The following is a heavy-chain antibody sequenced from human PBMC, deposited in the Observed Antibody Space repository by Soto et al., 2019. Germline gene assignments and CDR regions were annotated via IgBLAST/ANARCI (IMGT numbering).Heavy chain of an antibody. CDR3: ARDILSSGYKHFDC. J-gene: IGHJ4*02. CDR1: GFLFSNFG. CDR2: IRYDGSDK. D-gene: IGHD6-19*01. Sequence: QVHLVESGGGVVQPGGSLRLACGASGFLFSNFGMHWVRQAPGKGLEWVAFIRYDGSDKYYVDSVKGRFTISRDNSKNTLSLQMSSLRVEDTAVYYCARDILSSGYKHFDCWGQGTLVTVSS. V-gene: IGHV3-30*02.